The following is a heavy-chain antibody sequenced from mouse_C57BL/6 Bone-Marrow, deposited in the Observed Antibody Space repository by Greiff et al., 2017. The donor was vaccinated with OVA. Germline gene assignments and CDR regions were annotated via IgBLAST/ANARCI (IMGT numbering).Heavy chain of an antibody. V-gene: IGHV5-4*01. CDR3: ERETYGYYAMDY. D-gene: IGHD1-1*02. CDR2: ISDGGSYT. J-gene: IGHJ4*01. CDR1: GFTFSSYA. Sequence: EVKLMESGGGLVKPGGSLKLSCAASGFTFSSYAMSWVRQTPEKRLEWVATISDGGSYTYYPDNVKGRFTIYRDNAKNNLYLQMSHLKSEDTAMYYCERETYGYYAMDYWGQGTSVTVSA.